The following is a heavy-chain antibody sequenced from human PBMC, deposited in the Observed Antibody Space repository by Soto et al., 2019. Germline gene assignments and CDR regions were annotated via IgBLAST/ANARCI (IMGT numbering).Heavy chain of an antibody. V-gene: IGHV1-18*01. J-gene: IGHJ4*02. CDR1: GYSFTSYG. D-gene: IGHD6-19*01. Sequence: QVQVVQYGAAVKKPGASVKVSCKASGYSFTSYGINLVRQAPGQGLEWMGWISGYSGNTNYAQKFQGRVTMTTDTSTSTAFMDLRNLRSDDTAVYYCARGQWLAEIDSWGQGTLVTVSS. CDR3: ARGQWLAEIDS. CDR2: ISGYSGNT.